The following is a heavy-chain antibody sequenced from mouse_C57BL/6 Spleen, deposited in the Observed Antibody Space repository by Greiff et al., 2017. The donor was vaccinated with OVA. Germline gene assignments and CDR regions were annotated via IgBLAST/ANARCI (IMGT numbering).Heavy chain of an antibody. CDR1: GFTFSSYA. V-gene: IGHV5-4*01. J-gene: IGHJ3*01. CDR3: ARDRAYYGNAMAY. Sequence: EVHLVESGGGLVKPGGSLKLSCAASGFTFSSYAMSWVRQTPEKRLEWVATISDGGSYTYYPDNVKGRSTISRDNAKNNLYLRMRHLESEVKAMYYCARDRAYYGNAMAYWGQGTLVTVSA. D-gene: IGHD2-10*01. CDR2: ISDGGSYT.